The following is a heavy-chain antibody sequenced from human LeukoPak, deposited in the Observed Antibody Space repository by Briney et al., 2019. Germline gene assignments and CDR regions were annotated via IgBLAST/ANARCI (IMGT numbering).Heavy chain of an antibody. CDR2: IRNDGSNK. CDR3: ARAGDSSSPHSFWYFDL. V-gene: IGHV3-30*02. Sequence: PGESLRLSCAASGFTFTTYWMSWVRQAPGKGLEWVAFIRNDGSNKYYADSVKGRFTMSRDSPKNTLYLQMNSLRAEDTAVYYCARAGDSSSPHSFWYFDLWGRGTLVTVSS. D-gene: IGHD6-6*01. CDR1: GFTFTTYW. J-gene: IGHJ2*01.